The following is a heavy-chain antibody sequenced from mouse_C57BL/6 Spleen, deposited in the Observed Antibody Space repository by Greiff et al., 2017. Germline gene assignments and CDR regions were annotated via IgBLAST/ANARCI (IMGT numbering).Heavy chain of an antibody. CDR1: GFTFSDYG. J-gene: IGHJ4*01. CDR2: ISSGSSTI. Sequence: EVKLMESGGGLVKPGGSLKLSCAASGFTFSDYGMHWVRQAPEKGLEWVAYISSGSSTIYYADTVKGRFTISRDNAKNTLFLQRTRLRSEDTAMYYCARVSLRRDYYAMDYWGQGTSVTVSS. D-gene: IGHD1-2*01. CDR3: ARVSLRRDYYAMDY. V-gene: IGHV5-17*01.